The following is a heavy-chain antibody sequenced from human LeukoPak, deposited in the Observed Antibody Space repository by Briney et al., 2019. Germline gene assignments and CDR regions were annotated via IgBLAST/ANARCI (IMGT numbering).Heavy chain of an antibody. Sequence: GGSLRLSCAASGFTFDDYGMSWVRQAPGKGLEWVAVISYDGSNKYYADSVKGRFTISRDNSKNTLYLQMNSLRAEDTAVYYCAKDLVSMTTVTTFDYWGQGTLVTVSS. CDR3: AKDLVSMTTVTTFDY. J-gene: IGHJ4*02. CDR2: ISYDGSNK. D-gene: IGHD4-17*01. CDR1: GFTFDDYG. V-gene: IGHV3-30*18.